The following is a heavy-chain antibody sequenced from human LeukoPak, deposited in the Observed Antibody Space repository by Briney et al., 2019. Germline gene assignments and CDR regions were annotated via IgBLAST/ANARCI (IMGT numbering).Heavy chain of an antibody. CDR3: ARSSTSLIALDV. CDR2: LKPSAPST. Sequence: ASVKVSCKASGYTFNSYFIHWVRQAPGQGLEWMGLLKPSAPSTSFASKFQGRVTMTRDTSTSTVYMELHSLTSEDTAVYYCARSSTSLIALDVWGQGTMVTASS. V-gene: IGHV1-46*02. J-gene: IGHJ3*01. D-gene: IGHD6-13*01. CDR1: GYTFNSYF.